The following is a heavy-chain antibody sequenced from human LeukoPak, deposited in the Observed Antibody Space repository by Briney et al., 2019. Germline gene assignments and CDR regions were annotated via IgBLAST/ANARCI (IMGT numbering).Heavy chain of an antibody. CDR2: ISANNGET. CDR3: ARVPPSAHQLLSSDY. J-gene: IGHJ4*02. D-gene: IGHD2-2*01. V-gene: IGHV1-18*04. Sequence: ASVKVSCKASGYTFTNYGISWVRQAPGQGLEWMAWISANNGETRYAQNLQGRLNMTTDTSTSTAYMELRSLRPDDTAVYYCARVPPSAHQLLSSDYWGQGTQVTVSS. CDR1: GYTFTNYG.